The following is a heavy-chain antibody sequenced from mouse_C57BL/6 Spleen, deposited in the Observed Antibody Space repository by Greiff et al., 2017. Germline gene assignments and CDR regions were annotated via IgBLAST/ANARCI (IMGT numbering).Heavy chain of an antibody. Sequence: VQLQESGPELVKPGASVKISCKASGYAFSSSWMNWVKQRPGKGLEWIGRIYPGDGDTNYNGKFKGKDTLTADKSTSTSYLQLSSLTSEYSAVYFCASRGGYYCSEAWFAYWGQGTLVTVSA. CDR1: GYAFSSSW. D-gene: IGHD1-1*01. CDR3: ASRGGYYCSEAWFAY. CDR2: IYPGDGDT. J-gene: IGHJ3*01. V-gene: IGHV1-82*01.